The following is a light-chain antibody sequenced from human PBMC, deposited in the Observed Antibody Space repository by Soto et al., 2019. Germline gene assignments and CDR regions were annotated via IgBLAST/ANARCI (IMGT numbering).Light chain of an antibody. V-gene: IGLV2-11*01. J-gene: IGLJ1*01. Sequence: QSALTQPRSVSGSPGQSVTISCTGTSSDVGGYNYVSWYQQHPGKAPELMIFDVNKRPSGVPDRISGSKFGNTASLTISGLQTEDEADYYCCSYAGTYPLVFGSGTKLTVL. CDR1: SSDVGGYNY. CDR2: DVN. CDR3: CSYAGTYPLV.